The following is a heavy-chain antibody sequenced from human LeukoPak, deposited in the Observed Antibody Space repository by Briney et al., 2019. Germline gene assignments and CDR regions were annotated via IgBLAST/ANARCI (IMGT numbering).Heavy chain of an antibody. D-gene: IGHD3-16*01. J-gene: IGHJ6*02. CDR3: ARGGGMDV. CDR2: IKQDGSEK. CDR1: GFTFSSYW. Sequence: GGSLRLSCAASGFTFSSYWMSWVRQAPGKGLEWVANIKQDGSEKYYVDSVKGRFTISRDNAKNSLYLQMSNLRAEDTAVYFCARGGGMDVWGQGATVTVSS. V-gene: IGHV3-7*03.